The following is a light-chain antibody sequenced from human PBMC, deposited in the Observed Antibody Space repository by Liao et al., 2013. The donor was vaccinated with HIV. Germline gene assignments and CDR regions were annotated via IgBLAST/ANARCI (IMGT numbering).Light chain of an antibody. V-gene: IGLV3-1*01. Sequence: SYVLPQPPSVSVAPGKTASISCSGDKLGDKSACWYQQRPGQSPVVVIYEDNKRPSGIPERFSGSTSGNTATLTISGTQPMDEADYYCQVWDSSSEQYVFGTGTKVTVL. CDR3: QVWDSSSEQYV. CDR2: EDN. CDR1: KLGDKS. J-gene: IGLJ1*01.